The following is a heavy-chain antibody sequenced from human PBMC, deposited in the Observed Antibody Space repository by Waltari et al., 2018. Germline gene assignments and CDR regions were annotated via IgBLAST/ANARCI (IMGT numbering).Heavy chain of an antibody. CDR2: INPRCGSA. D-gene: IGHD3-3*01. CDR3: AGSDYDCWTGAGALHY. Sequence: QVQLVQAGAEVKTPGASVMVSCKASGYTFISYSMHWVRQAPGQGVEWMGIINPRCGSANDAQKFQVRVTMTRDTSTSTVYMEVGSLRSEDTAVYYCAGSDYDCWTGAGALHYGGQGTLVTFSS. CDR1: GYTFISYS. J-gene: IGHJ4*02. V-gene: IGHV1-46*03.